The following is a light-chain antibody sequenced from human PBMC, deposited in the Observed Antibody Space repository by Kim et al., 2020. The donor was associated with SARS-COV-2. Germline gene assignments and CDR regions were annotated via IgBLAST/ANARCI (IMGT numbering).Light chain of an antibody. V-gene: IGLV6-57*02. CDR2: EDN. CDR1: SGSIASNY. Sequence: FMLTQPHSVSESPGKTVTISCTGSSGSIASNYVQWYQQRPGSAPTTVIYEDNQRPSGVPGRFSGSIDSSSNSASLTVSGLKTEDEADYYCQSYDSSNLWVFGGGTQLTVL. CDR3: QSYDSSNLWV. J-gene: IGLJ3*02.